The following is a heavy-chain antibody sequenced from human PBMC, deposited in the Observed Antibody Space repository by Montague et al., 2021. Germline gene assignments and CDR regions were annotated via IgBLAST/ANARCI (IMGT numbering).Heavy chain of an antibody. V-gene: IGHV4-34*01. CDR1: GGSLSGYY. Sequence: SETLSPTCGLSGGSLSGYYWAWIRQTPGKGLERIGNINHSGSAKYNPSLKNRVSISVGTSNNQFFLDLTSVTAADTAMYFCARGLFGTVNGQYSGGWYYFDKWGQGTMVTVSS. CDR2: INHSGSA. D-gene: IGHD6-19*01. J-gene: IGHJ4*02. CDR3: ARGLFGTVNGQYSGGWYYFDK.